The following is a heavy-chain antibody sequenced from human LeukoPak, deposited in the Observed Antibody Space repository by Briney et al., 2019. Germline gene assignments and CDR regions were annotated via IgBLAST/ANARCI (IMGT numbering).Heavy chain of an antibody. CDR3: AKMVINGGRFDY. J-gene: IGHJ4*02. V-gene: IGHV3-23*01. D-gene: IGHD2-21*01. CDR1: GFTFSSYA. Sequence: GGSLRLSCAASGFTFSSYAMSWVRQAPGKGLEWVSAISGSGGSTYYADSVKGRFTISRDNSKNTLYLQMNCLRAEDTAVYYCAKMVINGGRFDYWGQGALVTVSS. CDR2: ISGSGGST.